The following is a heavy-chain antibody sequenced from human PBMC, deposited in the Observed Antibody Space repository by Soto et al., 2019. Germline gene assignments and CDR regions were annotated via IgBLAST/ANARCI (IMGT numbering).Heavy chain of an antibody. D-gene: IGHD3-10*01. V-gene: IGHV3-7*01. CDR3: ARDSGYGSESSVNHYLDY. J-gene: IGHJ4*01. CDR2: IKFDGSER. Sequence: EVQLVESGGGLVQPGGSLRLSCAASGFTFGVYWMSWVRQAPGKGLEWVGTIKFDGSERKYVDSVRGRFTMSRDNGKNPLYLQMDSLRAEDTSAYYCARDSGYGSESSVNHYLDYWGHGTLVTVSP. CDR1: GFTFGVYW.